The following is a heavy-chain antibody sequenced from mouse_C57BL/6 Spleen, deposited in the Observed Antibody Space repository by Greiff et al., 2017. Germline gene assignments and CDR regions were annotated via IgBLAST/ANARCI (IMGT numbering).Heavy chain of an antibody. CDR2: ISYDGSN. D-gene: IGHD4-1*01. J-gene: IGHJ4*01. Sequence: VQLKESGPGLVKPSQSLSLTCSVTGYSITSGYYWNWIRQFPGNKLEWMGYISYDGSNNYNPSLKNRISITRDTSKNQFFLKLNSVTTEDTATYYCARDWGRSYYAMDYWGQGTSVTVSS. CDR1: GYSITSGYY. CDR3: ARDWGRSYYAMDY. V-gene: IGHV3-6*01.